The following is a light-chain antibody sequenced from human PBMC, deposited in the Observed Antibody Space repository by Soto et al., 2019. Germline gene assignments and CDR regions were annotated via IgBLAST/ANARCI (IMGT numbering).Light chain of an antibody. CDR3: QQYATSPPMYT. Sequence: EIVLTQSPGTLSLSPGERASLSCRASQSVTSGYLGWYQQKPGQAPRLLLYGASNRATGVSDRFSGSGSGTDFTLTISSLEPEDLAVYYCQQYATSPPMYTFGQGTKVEIK. V-gene: IGKV3-20*01. CDR2: GAS. CDR1: QSVTSGY. J-gene: IGKJ2*01.